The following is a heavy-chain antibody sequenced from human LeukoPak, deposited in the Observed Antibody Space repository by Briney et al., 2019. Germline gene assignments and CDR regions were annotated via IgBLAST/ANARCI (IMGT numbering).Heavy chain of an antibody. V-gene: IGHV1-18*01. CDR3: ARDSRSSATQPHPKNDAFDI. CDR1: GYTFTSYG. CDR2: ISAYNGNT. D-gene: IGHD3-22*01. J-gene: IGHJ3*02. Sequence: ASVKVSCKASGYTFTSYGISWVRQAPGQGLEWMGWISAYNGNTNYVQKLQGRVTMTTDTSTSTAYMELRSLRSDDTAVYYCARDSRSSATQPHPKNDAFDIWGQGTMVTVSS.